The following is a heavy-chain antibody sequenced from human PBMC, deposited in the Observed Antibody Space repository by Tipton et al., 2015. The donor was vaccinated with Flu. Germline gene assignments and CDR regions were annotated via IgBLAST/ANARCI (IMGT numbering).Heavy chain of an antibody. CDR3: ARLDASGSNPLDS. CDR1: GASVSGSRYY. Sequence: GLVKPSETLSLICTVSGASVSGSRYYWAWIRQAPGKGPECIGTIYDSGRIYYNPSLKSRLIISVDTSKNQFSLRLSTVTAADTARYYCARLDASGSNPLDSWGQGTLVTVSA. CDR2: IYDSGRI. J-gene: IGHJ4*02. V-gene: IGHV4-39*07. D-gene: IGHD3-10*01.